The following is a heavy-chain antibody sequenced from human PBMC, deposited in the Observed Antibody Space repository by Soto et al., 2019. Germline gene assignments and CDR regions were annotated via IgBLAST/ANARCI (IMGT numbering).Heavy chain of an antibody. CDR2: ILVGGST. D-gene: IGHD2-15*01. CDR1: GFTCSSYD. V-gene: IGHV3-23*01. J-gene: IGHJ3*02. CDR3: AKATASGGGAFDI. Sequence: GGSLRLSCAASGFTCSSYDMSWVRQAPGQGLEWVSTILVGGSTHYPDSVKGRFTISRDNSKKTVFLQMNSLTGGDTAVYCCAKATASGGGAFDICGQGTMVTVSS.